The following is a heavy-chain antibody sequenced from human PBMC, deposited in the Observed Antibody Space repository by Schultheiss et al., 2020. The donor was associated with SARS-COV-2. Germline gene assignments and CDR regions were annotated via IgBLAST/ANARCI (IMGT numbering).Heavy chain of an antibody. V-gene: IGHV3-30*19. J-gene: IGHJ4*02. CDR3: ARDRGLPYEIFGGFDY. CDR1: GFTFSSYG. CDR2: IWYDGSNK. Sequence: GGSLRLSCAASGFTFSSYGMHWVRQAPGKGLEWVAVIWYDGSNKYYADSVKGRFTISRDNSKNTLYLQMNSLRAEDTAVYYCARDRGLPYEIFGGFDYWGQGTLVTVSS. D-gene: IGHD3-3*01.